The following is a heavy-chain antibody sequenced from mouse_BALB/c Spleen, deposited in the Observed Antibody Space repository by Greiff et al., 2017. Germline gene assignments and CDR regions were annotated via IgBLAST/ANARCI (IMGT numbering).Heavy chain of an antibody. Sequence: EVKLKESGPGLVKPSQSLSLTCTVTGYSITSDYAWNWIRQFPGNKLEWMGYISYSGSTSYNPSLKSRISITRDTSKNQFFLQLNSVTTEDTATYYCARRAIYYDYEGKFYFDYWGQGTTLTVSS. D-gene: IGHD2-4*01. J-gene: IGHJ2*01. CDR3: ARRAIYYDYEGKFYFDY. V-gene: IGHV3-2*02. CDR2: ISYSGST. CDR1: GYSITSDYA.